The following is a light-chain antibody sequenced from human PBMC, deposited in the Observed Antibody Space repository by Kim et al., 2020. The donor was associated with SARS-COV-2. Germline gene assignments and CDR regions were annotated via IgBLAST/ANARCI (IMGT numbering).Light chain of an antibody. CDR2: KAY. Sequence: SASVRDRVTITCRARQNISIWLALYQQKPGKAPKLLLYKAYSLESGVPSRFSGSGSGTEFTLTNSSLQPDDFATYYCQQYNSYPYTFGQGNKLEI. CDR1: QNISIW. J-gene: IGKJ2*01. V-gene: IGKV1-5*03. CDR3: QQYNSYPYT.